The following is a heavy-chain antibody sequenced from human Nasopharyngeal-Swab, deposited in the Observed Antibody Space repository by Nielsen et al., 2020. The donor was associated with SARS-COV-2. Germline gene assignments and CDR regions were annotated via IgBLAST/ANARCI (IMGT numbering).Heavy chain of an antibody. CDR2: ISELGTGI. V-gene: IGHV3-23*01. CDR1: GFTSTYA. CDR3: TRGLTGHIVQWNPSPY. D-gene: IGHD1-14*01. J-gene: IGHJ4*02. Sequence: GESLKISCAASGFTSTYAMTWVRQAPGKGLEWISGISELGTGIYYADSVWGRFTISRDTSKNTVYLQMNTLRADDTALYFCTRGLTGHIVQWNPSPYWGQGTLVTVSS.